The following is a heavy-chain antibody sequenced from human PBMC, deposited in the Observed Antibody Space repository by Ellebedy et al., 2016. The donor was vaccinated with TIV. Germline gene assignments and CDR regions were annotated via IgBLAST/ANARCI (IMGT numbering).Heavy chain of an antibody. J-gene: IGHJ4*02. D-gene: IGHD1-26*01. CDR2: IYYSGST. CDR3: ARCRGYGGSYQFDY. Sequence: SETLSLTXAVSGGSISSYYWSWIRQPPGKGLEWIGYIYYSGSTNYNPSLKSRVTISVDTSKNQFSLKLSSVTAADTAVYYCARCRGYGGSYQFDYWGQGTLVTVSS. V-gene: IGHV4-59*08. CDR1: GGSISSYY.